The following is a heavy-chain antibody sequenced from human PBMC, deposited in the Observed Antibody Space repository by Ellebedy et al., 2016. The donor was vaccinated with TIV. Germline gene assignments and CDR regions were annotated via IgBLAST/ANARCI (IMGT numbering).Heavy chain of an antibody. Sequence: SVKVSXXASGGTFSSYAISWVRQAPGQGLEWMGGIIPIFGTANYAQKFQGRVTITADKSTSTAYMELSSLRSEDTAVYYCASTVSYGYSAPCAYWGQGTLVTVSS. V-gene: IGHV1-69*06. CDR1: GGTFSSYA. CDR2: IIPIFGTA. CDR3: ASTVSYGYSAPCAY. J-gene: IGHJ4*02. D-gene: IGHD5-18*01.